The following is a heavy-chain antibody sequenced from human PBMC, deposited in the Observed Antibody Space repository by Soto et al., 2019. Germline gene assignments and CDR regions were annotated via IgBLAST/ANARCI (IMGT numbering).Heavy chain of an antibody. D-gene: IGHD5-12*01. V-gene: IGHV4-39*01. J-gene: IGHJ4*02. Sequence: QLQLQESGPGLVKPSETLSLTCTVSGGSISSSSYYWGWIRQPPGKGLEWIGSIYYSGSTYYNPSLKSRVTISLDTSKNQFSLKLSSMTAADTAVYYCARLPIVATISYYFDYWGQGTLVTFSS. CDR2: IYYSGST. CDR1: GGSISSSSYY. CDR3: ARLPIVATISYYFDY.